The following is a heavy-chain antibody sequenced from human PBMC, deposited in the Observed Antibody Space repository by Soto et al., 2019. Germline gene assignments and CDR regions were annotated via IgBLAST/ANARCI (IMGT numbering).Heavy chain of an antibody. J-gene: IGHJ4*02. CDR1: GLNFNRYW. CDR2: IKEDGSLI. V-gene: IGHV3-7*01. CDR3: VRDNVGQCGPTRCLFY. Sequence: EVQLVESGGGLVQPGGSMRLSCVASGLNFNRYWMSWIRQAPGKGLEWVANIKEDGSLIFYVESVKGRFTISRDNAENSLYLQMSSVRVEDTAVYYCVRDNVGQCGPTRCLFYWGQGTLVSVSS. D-gene: IGHD1-26*01.